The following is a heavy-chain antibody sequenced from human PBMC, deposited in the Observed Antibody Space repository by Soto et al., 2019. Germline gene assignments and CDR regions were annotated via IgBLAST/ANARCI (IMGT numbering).Heavy chain of an antibody. V-gene: IGHV3-23*01. CDR1: GFTFSSYA. CDR2: ISGSGGST. Sequence: GGSLRLSCAASGFTFSSYAMTWVRQAPGKGLEWVSVISGSGGSTYYADSVKGHFTISRDNSKNTLYLQMNSLRAEDTAVYYCAKTSRPWLDPDMNYFGYWGQGTLVTVSS. J-gene: IGHJ4*02. CDR3: AKTSRPWLDPDMNYFGY. D-gene: IGHD6-19*01.